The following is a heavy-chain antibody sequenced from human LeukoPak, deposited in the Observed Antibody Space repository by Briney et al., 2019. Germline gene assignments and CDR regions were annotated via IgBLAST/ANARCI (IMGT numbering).Heavy chain of an antibody. J-gene: IGHJ4*02. CDR2: IYYRGST. V-gene: IGHV4-39*07. CDR3: ARVGGVVSEEFDY. CDR1: GGSISSSSYS. D-gene: IGHD3-16*01. Sequence: SETLSLTCTVSGGSISSSSYSWGVIRQPPGKGLEWIANIYYRGSTSYNPSLKSRVTISVDTSKNQFSLKLSSVTAADTAVYYCARVGGVVSEEFDYWGQGTLVTVSS.